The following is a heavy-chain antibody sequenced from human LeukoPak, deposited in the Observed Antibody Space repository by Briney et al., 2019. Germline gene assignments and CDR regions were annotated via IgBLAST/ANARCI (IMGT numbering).Heavy chain of an antibody. D-gene: IGHD3-10*01. CDR1: GGSISSYH. CDR3: ARDTGSGSYYTGGIDY. V-gene: IGHV4-4*02. J-gene: IGHJ4*02. Sequence: SETLSLTCTVSGGSISSYHWSWVRQPPGKGLEWIGEIYHSGSTNYNPSLKSRVTISVDKSKNQFSLKLSSVTAADTAVYYCARDTGSGSYYTGGIDYWGQGTLVTVSS. CDR2: IYHSGST.